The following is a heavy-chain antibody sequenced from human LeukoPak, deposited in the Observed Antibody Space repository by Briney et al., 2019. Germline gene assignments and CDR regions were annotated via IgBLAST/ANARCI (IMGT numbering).Heavy chain of an antibody. CDR2: ISYDGSNK. J-gene: IGHJ4*02. CDR3: ARSRDGYNLDY. V-gene: IGHV3-30-3*01. Sequence: PGGSLRLSCAASGFTFSSYAMHWVRQAPGKGLEWVAVISYDGSNKYYADSVKGRFTISRDNSKNTLYLQMNSLRAEDTAVYYCARSRDGYNLDYWGREPWSPSPQ. CDR1: GFTFSSYA. D-gene: IGHD5-24*01.